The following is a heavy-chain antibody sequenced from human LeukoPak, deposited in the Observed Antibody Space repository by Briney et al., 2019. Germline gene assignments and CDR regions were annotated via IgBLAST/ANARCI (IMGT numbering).Heavy chain of an antibody. D-gene: IGHD6-6*01. V-gene: IGHV1-18*01. CDR1: GYTFTSYG. CDR2: ISAYNGNT. CDR3: ARAIAARLTGGSFDP. Sequence: ASVKVSCKASGYTFTSYGSSWVRQAPGQGREGMGWISAYNGNTNYAQKLQGGVTMTTDTSTSTAYMELRSLRSDDTAVYYCARAIAARLTGGSFDPWGQGTLVTVSS. J-gene: IGHJ5*02.